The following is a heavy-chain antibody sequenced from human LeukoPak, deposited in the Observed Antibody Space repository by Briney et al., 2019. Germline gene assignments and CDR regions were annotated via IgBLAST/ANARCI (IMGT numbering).Heavy chain of an antibody. Sequence: PGGSLRLSCAASGFTFSDSAIHWVRQASGKGLEWVGCIRSKVDAYATAYVASVKGRFIISRDDSKNTAYLQMNNLKTEDTAVYYCTRQPGGSTVTTEFFHHWGQGTLVTVSS. D-gene: IGHD4-11*01. CDR1: GFTFSDSA. J-gene: IGHJ1*01. CDR3: TRQPGGSTVTTEFFHH. CDR2: IRSKVDAYAT. V-gene: IGHV3-73*01.